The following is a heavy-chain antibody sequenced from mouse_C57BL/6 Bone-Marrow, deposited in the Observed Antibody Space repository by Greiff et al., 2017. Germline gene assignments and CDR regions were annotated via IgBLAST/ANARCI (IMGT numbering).Heavy chain of an antibody. D-gene: IGHD1-1*01. V-gene: IGHV5-6*02. CDR2: ISSGGSYT. Sequence: EVKLVESGGDLVKPGGSLKLSCAASGFTFSSYGMSWVRQTPDKRLEWVATISSGGSYTYYPDSVKGRFTISRDNAKNTLYLQMGSLKSADTAIYYCACCYCSSYVWFAYWGQGTLVTVSA. J-gene: IGHJ3*01. CDR1: GFTFSSYG. CDR3: ACCYCSSYVWFAY.